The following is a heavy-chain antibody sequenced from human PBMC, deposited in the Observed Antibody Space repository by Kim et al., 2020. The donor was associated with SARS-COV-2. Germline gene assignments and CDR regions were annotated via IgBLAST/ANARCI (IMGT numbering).Heavy chain of an antibody. Sequence: GGSLRLSCAASGFTFSSYAMSWVRQAPGKGLEWVSAISGSGGSTYYADSVKGRFTISRDNSKNTLYLQMNSLRAEDTAVYYCAKDQIITMIVVDAFDIWGQGTMVTVSS. CDR2: ISGSGGST. CDR1: GFTFSSYA. CDR3: AKDQIITMIVVDAFDI. V-gene: IGHV3-23*01. J-gene: IGHJ3*02. D-gene: IGHD3-22*01.